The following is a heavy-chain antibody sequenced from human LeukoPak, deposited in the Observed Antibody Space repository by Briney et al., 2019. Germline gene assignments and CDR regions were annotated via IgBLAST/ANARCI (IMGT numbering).Heavy chain of an antibody. CDR2: IYPGDSDT. CDR3: ARRRYYDSSGYPSEYYFDY. D-gene: IGHD3-22*01. Sequence: ESLKISCKGSGYSFTSYWIGWVRQMPGKGLEWMGIIYPGDSDTRYSPSFQGQVTISADKSISTAYLQWSSLKASDTAMYYCARRRYYDSSGYPSEYYFDYWGQGTLVTVSS. V-gene: IGHV5-51*01. J-gene: IGHJ4*02. CDR1: GYSFTSYW.